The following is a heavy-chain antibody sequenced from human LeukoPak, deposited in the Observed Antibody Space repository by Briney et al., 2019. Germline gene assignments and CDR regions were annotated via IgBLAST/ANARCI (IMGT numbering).Heavy chain of an antibody. J-gene: IGHJ4*02. CDR3: ARDLMTTVTTRYGY. Sequence: ASVKVSCKASGYTFTSYGISWVRQAPGQGLEWMGWISAYNGNTNYAQKLQGRVTMTTDTSTSTAYMELRSLRSDDTAVYYCARDLMTTVTTRYGYWGQGTLVTVSS. D-gene: IGHD4-17*01. CDR1: GYTFTSYG. CDR2: ISAYNGNT. V-gene: IGHV1-18*01.